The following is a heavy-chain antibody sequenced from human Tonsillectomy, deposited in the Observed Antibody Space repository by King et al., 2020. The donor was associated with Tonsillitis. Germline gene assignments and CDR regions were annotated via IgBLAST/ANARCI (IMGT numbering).Heavy chain of an antibody. J-gene: IGHJ5*02. V-gene: IGHV3-9*01. CDR2: ISWNSGSI. CDR3: VKGRIQLWLPKRTNWFDP. Sequence: VQLVESGGGLVQPGRSLRLSCAASGFTFDDYAMHWVRQAPGKGLEWVSGISWNSGSIGYADSVKGRFTISRDNAKNSLYLQMNSLRAEDPALYYCVKGRIQLWLPKRTNWFDPWGQGTLVTVSS. CDR1: GFTFDDYA. D-gene: IGHD5-18*01.